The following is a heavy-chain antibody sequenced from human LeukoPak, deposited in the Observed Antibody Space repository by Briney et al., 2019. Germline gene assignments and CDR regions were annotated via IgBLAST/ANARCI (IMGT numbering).Heavy chain of an antibody. CDR2: TYPGDSDA. CDR1: GYSFTTYW. Sequence: GESLKISCKASGYSFTTYWIGWVRQMPGKGLEWMGITYPGDSDARYNPSFQGQVTISVDTSITTAHLQWSSLKASDTAMYYCAGTVTNSGGNRFYFDYWGQGTLVTVSS. V-gene: IGHV5-51*01. CDR3: AGTVTNSGGNRFYFDY. J-gene: IGHJ4*02. D-gene: IGHD4-11*01.